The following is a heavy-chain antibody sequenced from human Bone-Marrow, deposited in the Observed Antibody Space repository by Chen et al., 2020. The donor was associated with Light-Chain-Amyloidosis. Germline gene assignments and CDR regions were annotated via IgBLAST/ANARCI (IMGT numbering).Heavy chain of an antibody. CDR2: ISSSSSTI. J-gene: IGHJ6*03. Sequence: EVQLVESGGGLVQHGGSLRLSCAASGFTFRTYSMNWVRQAPGKGLEWVSYISSSSSTIYYADSVKGRFTISRDNAKNSLYLQMNSLRAEDTAVYYCAGSWRELLVSPYYYMDVWGKGTTVTVSS. V-gene: IGHV3-48*01. CDR1: GFTFRTYS. CDR3: AGSWRELLVSPYYYMDV. D-gene: IGHD1-26*01.